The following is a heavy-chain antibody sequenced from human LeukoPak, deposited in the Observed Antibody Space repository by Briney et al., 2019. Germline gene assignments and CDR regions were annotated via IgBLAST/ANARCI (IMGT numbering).Heavy chain of an antibody. J-gene: IGHJ4*02. CDR2: ISDSGGGT. CDR1: GFTFSNFA. D-gene: IGHD3-16*01. V-gene: IGHV3-23*01. Sequence: PGGSLRLSCAASGFTFSNFAMSWVRQAPGKGLQWVSAISDSGGGTFYADSVKGRFTISRDNSKNTPYLQMNSLRAEDTAVYYCAKVGAGWVAFEYWGQGTLVTVSS. CDR3: AKVGAGWVAFEY.